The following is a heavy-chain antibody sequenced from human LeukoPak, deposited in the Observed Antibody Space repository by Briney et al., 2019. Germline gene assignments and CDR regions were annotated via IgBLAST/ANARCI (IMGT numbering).Heavy chain of an antibody. Sequence: GGSLRLSCAASGFTFRSYSMNWVRQAPGKGLEWVSATDPSSTYIYYADSVKGRFTISRDNSKNTLYLQMNSLRTEDTAVYYCARGGPLSYSGSLYGAFDIWGQGTMVTVSS. J-gene: IGHJ3*02. CDR3: ARGGPLSYSGSLYGAFDI. V-gene: IGHV3-21*01. D-gene: IGHD1-26*01. CDR2: TDPSSTYI. CDR1: GFTFRSYS.